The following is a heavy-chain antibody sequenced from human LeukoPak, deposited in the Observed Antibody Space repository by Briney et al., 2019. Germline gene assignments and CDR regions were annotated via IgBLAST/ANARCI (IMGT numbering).Heavy chain of an antibody. Sequence: GGSLRLSCAASGFTFSDYHMSWIRQAPGKGLEWVSYISSGGSTIYYADSVKGRFTISRDNAKNSLYLQMNSLRAEDTAVNYCARTGSRAFDIWGQGTMVTVSS. CDR3: ARTGSRAFDI. V-gene: IGHV3-11*01. CDR2: ISSGGSTI. CDR1: GFTFSDYH. D-gene: IGHD2-15*01. J-gene: IGHJ3*02.